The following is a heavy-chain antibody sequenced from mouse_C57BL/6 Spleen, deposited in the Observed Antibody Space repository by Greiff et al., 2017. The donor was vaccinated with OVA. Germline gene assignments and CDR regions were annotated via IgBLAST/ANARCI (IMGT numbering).Heavy chain of an antibody. V-gene: IGHV2-9-1*01. CDR2: IWTGGGT. CDR3: TRNYGAGYFDV. D-gene: IGHD1-1*01. J-gene: IGHJ1*03. CDR1: GFSFTSYA. Sequence: QVQLKESGPGLVAPSQSLSITCTVSGFSFTSYAISWVRQPPGKGLEWLGVIWTGGGTHSNSALISRLSISTDNSKIQVFLKMNRRQTDDTARYCGTRNYGAGYFDVWGTGTTVTVSS.